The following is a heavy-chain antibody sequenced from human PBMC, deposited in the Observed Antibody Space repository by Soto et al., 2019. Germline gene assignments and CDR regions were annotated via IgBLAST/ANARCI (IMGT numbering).Heavy chain of an antibody. Sequence: GRSMRLSCAASGFNSSAYSMNRVSQAPGKGLEWVSYVNRGGTTKYYAGSVKGRFTISRDNAQNSLYLQMNSLRAEDTAIYYCARMSSSVSPGCWGQGSLVTVSS. CDR1: GFNSSAYS. D-gene: IGHD3-22*01. CDR2: VNRGGTTK. V-gene: IGHV3-48*01. CDR3: ARMSSSVSPGC. J-gene: IGHJ4*02.